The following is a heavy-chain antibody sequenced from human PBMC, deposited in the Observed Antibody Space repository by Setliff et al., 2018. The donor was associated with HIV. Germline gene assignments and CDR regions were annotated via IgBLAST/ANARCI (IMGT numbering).Heavy chain of an antibody. CDR1: GGSFSGYY. V-gene: IGHV4-34*01. CDR3: ARSPLNYYDKSDAFDI. CDR2: INHSGST. D-gene: IGHD3-22*01. Sequence: PSETLSLTCAVYGGSFSGYYWSWIRQSPGKGLEWIGEINHSGSTKYNPSLKSRVTISVDTSKNQFSLKLSSVTAADTAVYYCARSPLNYYDKSDAFDIWGQGTMVTVSS. J-gene: IGHJ3*02.